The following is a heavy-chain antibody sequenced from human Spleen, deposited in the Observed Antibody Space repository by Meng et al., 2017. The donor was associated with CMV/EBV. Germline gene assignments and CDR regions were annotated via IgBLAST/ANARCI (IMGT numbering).Heavy chain of an antibody. Sequence: AASGFTFSSYAMSWVRQAPGKGLEWVSFIYSGGNTTYYADSVKGRFTISRDNSKNTLYLQMNSLRVEDTALYYCAKGGDYYDSGTRLWGQGTLVTVSS. J-gene: IGHJ4*02. CDR1: GFTFSSYA. CDR3: AKGGDYYDSGTRL. CDR2: IYSGGNTT. V-gene: IGHV3-23*03. D-gene: IGHD3-22*01.